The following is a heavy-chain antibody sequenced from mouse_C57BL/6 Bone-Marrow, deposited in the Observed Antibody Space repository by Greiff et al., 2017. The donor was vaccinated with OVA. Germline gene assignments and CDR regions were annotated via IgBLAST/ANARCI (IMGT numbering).Heavy chain of an antibody. CDR1: GYTFTSYW. D-gene: IGHD2-2*01. CDR2: IDPNSGGT. V-gene: IGHV1-72*01. CDR3: ARPFYYGYDGWFAY. J-gene: IGHJ3*01. Sequence: QVQLKQPGAELVKPGASVKLSCKASGYTFTSYWMHWVKQRPGRGLEWIGRIDPNSGGTKYNEKFKSKATLTVDKPSSTAYMQLSSLTSEDSAVYYCARPFYYGYDGWFAYWGQGTLVTVSA.